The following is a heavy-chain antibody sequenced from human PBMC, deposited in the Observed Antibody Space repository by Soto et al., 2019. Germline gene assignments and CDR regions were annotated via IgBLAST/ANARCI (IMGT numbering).Heavy chain of an antibody. CDR3: ARSGAGSGWL. D-gene: IGHD6-19*01. V-gene: IGHV4-61*08. J-gene: IGHJ4*02. CDR2: VYYTGST. Sequence: QVQLQESGPGLVKPSQTLSLTCTVSGGSISSGDYYWSWIRQPPGKGLEWIGFVYYTGSTNYKSSLKSRVTISLDTSKNQFSLKLTSVTAADTAVYYCARSGAGSGWLGGQGTLVTVSS. CDR1: GGSISSGDYY.